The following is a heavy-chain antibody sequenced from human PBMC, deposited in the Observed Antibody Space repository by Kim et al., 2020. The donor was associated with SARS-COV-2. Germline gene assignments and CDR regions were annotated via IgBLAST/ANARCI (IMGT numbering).Heavy chain of an antibody. Sequence: ASVKVSCKASGYTFTGYYMHWVRQAPGQGLEWMGQINPNSGGTNYAQKFQGRVTMTRDTSISTAYMEPSRLRSDDTAVYYCARGDVYCSGGSCSEYWGQGTLVTVSS. CDR2: INPNSGGT. CDR1: GYTFTGYY. CDR3: ARGDVYCSGGSCSEY. D-gene: IGHD2-15*01. V-gene: IGHV1-2*06. J-gene: IGHJ4*02.